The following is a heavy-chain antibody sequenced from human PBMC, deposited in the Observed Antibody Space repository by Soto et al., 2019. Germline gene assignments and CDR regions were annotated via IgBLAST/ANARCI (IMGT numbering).Heavy chain of an antibody. J-gene: IGHJ4*02. V-gene: IGHV3-9*01. D-gene: IGHD6-13*01. Sequence: PGGSLRLSCAASGFTFNDHSMHWVRQAPGKGLEWVSGISWNGGSRGYADSVQGRFTISRDNAKNSLYLQMNSLKPEDTALYYCAKYLRSTAWYSISFFDYWGQGALVTVSS. CDR1: GFTFNDHS. CDR3: AKYLRSTAWYSISFFDY. CDR2: ISWNGGSR.